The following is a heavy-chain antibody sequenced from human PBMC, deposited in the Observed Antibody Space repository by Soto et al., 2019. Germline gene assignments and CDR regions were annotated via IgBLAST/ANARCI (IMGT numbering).Heavy chain of an antibody. D-gene: IGHD1-26*01. CDR3: ARGGIPPSGYGIAYAMDV. CDR1: GVSISGSRYY. Sequence: PSETLSLTCTVSGVSISGSRYYWGWIRQPPGRGLEWSGNIYYSGGTYYTPALKSRVTLSVDTSKNQFSLNLNSVTAADTAVYYCARGGIPPSGYGIAYAMDVWGQGTTVTVSS. J-gene: IGHJ6*02. V-gene: IGHV4-39*01. CDR2: IYYSGGT.